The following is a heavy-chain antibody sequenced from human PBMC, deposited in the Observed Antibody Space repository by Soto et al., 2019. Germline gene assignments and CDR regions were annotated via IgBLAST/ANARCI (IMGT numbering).Heavy chain of an antibody. D-gene: IGHD3-22*01. CDR1: GFTFSSYA. CDR3: AGDVRGSLSPSYDSSGSDY. V-gene: IGHV3-30-3*01. CDR2: ISYDGSNK. J-gene: IGHJ4*02. Sequence: GGSLRLSCAASGFTFSSYAMHWVRQAPGKGLEWVAVISYDGSNKYYADSVKGRFTISRDNSKNTLYLQMNSLRAEDTAVYYCAGDVRGSLSPSYDSSGSDYWGPGALVTVSS.